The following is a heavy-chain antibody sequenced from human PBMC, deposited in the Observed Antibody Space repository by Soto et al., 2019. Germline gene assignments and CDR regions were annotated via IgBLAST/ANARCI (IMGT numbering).Heavy chain of an antibody. CDR3: AKVMVKNWFDP. D-gene: IGHD5-18*01. V-gene: IGHV3-23*01. CDR2: ISGSGGST. J-gene: IGHJ5*02. CDR1: GFTFSSYA. Sequence: GGSLRLSCAASGFTFSSYAMSWVRQAPGKGLEWVSGISGSGGSTYYADSVKGRFTISRDNSKNTLYLQMNSLRADDTAVYYCAKVMVKNWFDPWGQGTLVTISS.